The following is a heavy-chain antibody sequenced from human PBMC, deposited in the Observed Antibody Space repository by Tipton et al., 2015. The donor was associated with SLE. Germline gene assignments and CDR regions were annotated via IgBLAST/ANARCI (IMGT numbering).Heavy chain of an antibody. J-gene: IGHJ4*02. CDR1: GGSFSGYY. Sequence: TLSLTCAVYGGSFSGYYWSWIRQPPGKGLEWIGEINHSGSTNYNPSLKSRVIISLYTSKNQFSLKVTSVTATDAAIYYCATHGESGNYFSALHSWGQGTLVTVSS. CDR2: INHSGST. CDR3: ATHGESGNYFSALHS. D-gene: IGHD2-15*01. V-gene: IGHV4-34*01.